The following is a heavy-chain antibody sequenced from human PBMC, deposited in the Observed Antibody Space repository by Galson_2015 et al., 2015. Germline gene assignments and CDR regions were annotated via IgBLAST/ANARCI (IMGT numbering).Heavy chain of an antibody. Sequence: SLRLSCAASGFTFSSYAMSWVRQAPGKGLEWVSAISGSGGSTYYADSVKGRFTISRDNSKNTLYLQMNSLRAEDTAVYYCAKVEYDILTNFDYWGQGTLVTVSS. CDR3: AKVEYDILTNFDY. V-gene: IGHV3-23*01. CDR2: ISGSGGST. CDR1: GFTFSSYA. J-gene: IGHJ4*02. D-gene: IGHD3-9*01.